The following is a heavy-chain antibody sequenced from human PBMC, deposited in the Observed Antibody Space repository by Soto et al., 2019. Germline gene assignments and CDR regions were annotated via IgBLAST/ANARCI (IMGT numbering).Heavy chain of an antibody. Sequence: QVQLVESGGGVVQPGRSLRLSCAASGFTFSDSGMHWVRQAPGKGLEWVAVIWYDGTNKYYVESVRGRFTISRDNSKNTLYLQMDSLIAEDTAIYYCARDSGATRFDYWYFDLWGRGTLVTVSS. V-gene: IGHV3-33*01. CDR2: IWYDGTNK. CDR3: ARDSGATRFDYWYFDL. D-gene: IGHD3-9*01. J-gene: IGHJ2*01. CDR1: GFTFSDSG.